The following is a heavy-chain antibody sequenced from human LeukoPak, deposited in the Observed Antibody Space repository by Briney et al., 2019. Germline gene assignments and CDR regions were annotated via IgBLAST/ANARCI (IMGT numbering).Heavy chain of an antibody. CDR1: EFTFSSYA. CDR3: ATHNTYYYDSSGYYFGY. Sequence: GGSLRLSCAASEFTFSSYAMSWVRQAPGKGLEWVSAISGSGGSTYYADSVKGRFTISRDNSKNTLYLQMNSLRAEDTAVYYCATHNTYYYDSSGYYFGYWGQGTLVTVSS. J-gene: IGHJ4*02. D-gene: IGHD3-22*01. V-gene: IGHV3-23*01. CDR2: ISGSGGST.